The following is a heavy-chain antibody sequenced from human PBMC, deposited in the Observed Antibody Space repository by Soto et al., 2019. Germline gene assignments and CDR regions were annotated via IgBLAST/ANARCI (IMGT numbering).Heavy chain of an antibody. D-gene: IGHD3-3*01. J-gene: IGHJ5*02. CDR2: ISAYNGNT. V-gene: IGHV1-18*01. Sequence: QVQLVQSGAEVKKPGASVKVSCKASGYTFTSYGISWVRQAPGQGLEWMGWISAYNGNTNYAQKLQVRVTMTTDTSTSTAYMELRSLRSDDTAVYYCAIDYSYDFWSGYYNWFDPWGQGTLVTVSS. CDR1: GYTFTSYG. CDR3: AIDYSYDFWSGYYNWFDP.